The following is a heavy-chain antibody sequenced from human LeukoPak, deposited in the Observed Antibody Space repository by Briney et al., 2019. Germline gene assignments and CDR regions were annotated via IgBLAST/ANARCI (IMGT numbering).Heavy chain of an antibody. CDR2: IKRKNGGGTT. D-gene: IGHD6-13*01. V-gene: IGHV3-15*01. CDR3: TTDAASIAAAGTGPY. CDR1: GFTFRKAW. Sequence: GGSLRLSCAASGFTFRKAWMSWVRQAPGKGLEWVGRIKRKNGGGTTDYAAPVKGRFTISRDDSKNTLYLQMNSLKIEDTAVYYCTTDAASIAAAGTGPYWGQGTLVTVSS. J-gene: IGHJ4*02.